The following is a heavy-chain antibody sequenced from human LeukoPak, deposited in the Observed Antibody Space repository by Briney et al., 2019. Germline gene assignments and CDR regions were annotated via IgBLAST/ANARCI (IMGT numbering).Heavy chain of an antibody. V-gene: IGHV3-21*01. CDR2: ISSSSSYI. Sequence: GGSLRLSCAASGFTFSSYSMNWVRQAPGKGLEWVSSISSSSSYIYYADSVKGRFTISRDNAKNSLYLQMNSLRAEDTAVYYRARDQGDYTPYGMDVWGQGTTVTVSS. J-gene: IGHJ6*02. CDR3: ARDQGDYTPYGMDV. D-gene: IGHD4-17*01. CDR1: GFTFSSYS.